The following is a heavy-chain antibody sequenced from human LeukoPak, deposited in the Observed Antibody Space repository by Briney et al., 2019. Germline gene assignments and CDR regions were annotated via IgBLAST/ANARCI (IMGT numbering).Heavy chain of an antibody. J-gene: IGHJ4*02. D-gene: IGHD1-26*01. CDR2: IYYSGST. CDR3: ARVRLGSYRVDY. CDR1: GDSISSSSYY. V-gene: IGHV4-39*07. Sequence: SETLSLTCTVSGDSISSSSYYWGWIRQPPGKGLEWIGTIYYSGSTYYNPSLKSRVTISVDTSKNQFSLKLSSVTAADTAVYYCARVRLGSYRVDYWGQGTLVTVSS.